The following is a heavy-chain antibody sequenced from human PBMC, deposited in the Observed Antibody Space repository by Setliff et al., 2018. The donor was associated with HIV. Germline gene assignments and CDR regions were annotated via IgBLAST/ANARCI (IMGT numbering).Heavy chain of an antibody. CDR3: ARGIAAAGGYFDY. CDR2: IYYSGNT. CDR1: GGSISSGGYY. D-gene: IGHD6-13*01. J-gene: IGHJ4*02. Sequence: SETLSLTRTVSGGSISSGGYYWNWIRQHPGKGLEWIGYIYYSGNTYYNPSLKSRITISLDTSKNQFSLKLSSVTAADTAVYYCARGIAAAGGYFDYWGPGTLVTVSS. V-gene: IGHV4-31*03.